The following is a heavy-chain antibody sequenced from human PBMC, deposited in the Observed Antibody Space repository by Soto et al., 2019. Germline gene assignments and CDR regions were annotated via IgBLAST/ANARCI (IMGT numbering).Heavy chain of an antibody. D-gene: IGHD4-17*01. CDR2: VFFTGST. J-gene: IGHJ4*02. CDR1: GGSIRNYY. Sequence: QVQLRESGPGLLRPSETLSLTCTVSGGSIRNYYLTWIRQSPGKGLEWIGHVFFTGSTKYSPSLERRVTSPVDTSQNQSSLSLTSVTTADTAVYYCAREDGDFVYVHWGQGNLVTVSS. CDR3: AREDGDFVYVH. V-gene: IGHV4-59*01.